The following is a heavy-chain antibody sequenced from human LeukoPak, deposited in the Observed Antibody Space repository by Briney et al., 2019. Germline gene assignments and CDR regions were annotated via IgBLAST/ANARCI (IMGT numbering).Heavy chain of an antibody. CDR2: ISWDSGNI. V-gene: IGHV3-9*01. CDR3: AKESSVYCTDGVCSLDY. Sequence: GGSLRLSCAASGFNFDGNAMHWVRQGPGKGLEWVSGISWDSGNIGYADSVKGRFTISRDNTKDSLYLQMNSLRAEDTAFYYCAKESSVYCTDGVCSLDYWGQGSLVTVSS. CDR1: GFNFDGNA. D-gene: IGHD2-8*01. J-gene: IGHJ4*02.